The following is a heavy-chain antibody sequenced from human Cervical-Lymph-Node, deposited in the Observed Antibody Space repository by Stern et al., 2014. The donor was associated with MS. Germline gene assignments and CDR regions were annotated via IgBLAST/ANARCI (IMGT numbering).Heavy chain of an antibody. CDR1: GYSFTGNY. D-gene: IGHD5-18*01. CDR2: TNPNSGDS. CDR3: ARERGRAGPAMADY. V-gene: IGHV1-2*06. Sequence: QVQLVQSGAEVKKPGASVKVSCKAAGYSFTGNYIHWLRQAPGKGLEWMGRTNPNSGDSNYALKFQGRVTMTRDTSISTAYMNLNRLGIDDTAVYYCARERGRAGPAMADYWGQGTLVTVSS. J-gene: IGHJ4*02.